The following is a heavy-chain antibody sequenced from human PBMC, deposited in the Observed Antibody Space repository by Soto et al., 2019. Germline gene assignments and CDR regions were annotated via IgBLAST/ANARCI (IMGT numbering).Heavy chain of an antibody. D-gene: IGHD2-2*02. J-gene: IGHJ4*02. V-gene: IGHV3-30*18. CDR2: ISYDGSEK. CDR3: AKSPNFYCSSPNCYKYYFDH. CDR1: GFTFNTYG. Sequence: PGGSLRLSCAASGFTFNTYGMHWVRQAPGKGLEWVAVISYDGSEKYYVDSVKGRFTISKDNSKNTLYLQMNSLRPEDTAVYYCAKSPNFYCSSPNCYKYYFDHWGQGTQVTVSS.